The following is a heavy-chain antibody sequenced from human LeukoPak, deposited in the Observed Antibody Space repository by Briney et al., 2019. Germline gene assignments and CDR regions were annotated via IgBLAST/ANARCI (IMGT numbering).Heavy chain of an antibody. V-gene: IGHV1-8*03. CDR3: ARAWGYCSSTSCYKHFDY. Sequence: GASVKVSCKASGYTFTSYDINWVRQATGQGLEWMRWMNPNSGNTGYAQKFQGRVTITRNTSISTAYMELSSLRSEDTAVYYCARAWGYCSSTSCYKHFDYWGQGTLVTVSS. CDR1: GYTFTSYD. D-gene: IGHD2-2*02. J-gene: IGHJ4*02. CDR2: MNPNSGNT.